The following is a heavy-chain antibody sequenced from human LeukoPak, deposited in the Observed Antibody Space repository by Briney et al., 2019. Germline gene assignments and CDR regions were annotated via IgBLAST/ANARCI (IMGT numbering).Heavy chain of an antibody. V-gene: IGHV4-30-4*08. CDR3: ARAGVVPAAINRAFDI. CDR2: IYHNGDT. D-gene: IGHD2-2*02. Sequence: SQTLSLTCIVSGGSIISGDYYWSWIRQPPGKGLERIGYIYHNGDTYYNPSLKSRVSISVDTSKNQFSLKLSSVTAADTAVYYCARAGVVPAAINRAFDIWGQGSVVTVSP. CDR1: GGSIISGDYY. J-gene: IGHJ3*02.